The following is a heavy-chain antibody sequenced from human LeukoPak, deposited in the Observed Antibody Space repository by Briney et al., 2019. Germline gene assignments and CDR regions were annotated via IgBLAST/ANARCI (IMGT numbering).Heavy chain of an antibody. CDR3: ARGSTTKFHF. V-gene: IGHV3-74*01. J-gene: IGHJ4*02. CDR2: INSDGSST. CDR1: GFTFSSYW. Sequence: QPGGSLRLSCAASGFTFSSYWMHWVRQAPGKGLVWVSRINSDGSSTRFADSVKGRFTISRDNAKNTLDLQMNSLRAEDTAVYYCARGSTTKFHFWGQGTLVTVSS. D-gene: IGHD5/OR15-5a*01.